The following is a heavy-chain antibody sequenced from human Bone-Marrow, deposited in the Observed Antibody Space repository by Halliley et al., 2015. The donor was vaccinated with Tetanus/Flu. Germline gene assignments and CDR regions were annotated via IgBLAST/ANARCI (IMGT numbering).Heavy chain of an antibody. V-gene: IGHV4-59*01. CDR3: AREDCSAGSCTLDI. CDR2: VSYSGNT. D-gene: IGHD2-15*01. J-gene: IGHJ4*02. Sequence: WIGDVSYSGNTNYNLSLKSRVSISTDTSNNQLSLKLIAVTAADTAAYFCAREDCSAGSCTLDIWSQGTLVTVSS.